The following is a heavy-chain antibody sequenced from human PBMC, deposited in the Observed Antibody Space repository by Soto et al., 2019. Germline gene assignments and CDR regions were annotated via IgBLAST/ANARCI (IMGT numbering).Heavy chain of an antibody. Sequence: ASVKVSCKASGYIFTAYYMHWVRQAPGQGPEWMGWISPDSGGTSYAPKFQGRVTMTRDTSSSTVYMELRRLRSDDTALYYCARDVAGDDYFDYWGQGTLVTVSS. CDR2: ISPDSGGT. D-gene: IGHD6-19*01. CDR1: GYIFTAYY. J-gene: IGHJ4*02. CDR3: ARDVAGDDYFDY. V-gene: IGHV1-2*02.